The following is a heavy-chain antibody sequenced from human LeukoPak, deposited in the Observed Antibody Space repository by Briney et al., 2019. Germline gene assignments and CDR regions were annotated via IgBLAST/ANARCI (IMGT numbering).Heavy chain of an antibody. D-gene: IGHD3-16*02. V-gene: IGHV3-7*01. Sequence: PGGSLRLSCAASGFTFSSYWMSWVRQAPGKGLEWVANIKQDGSEKYYVDSVKGRFTISRDNAKNSLYLQMNSLRAEDTAVYYCARDLIVSEINYFDYWGQGTLVTVSS. CDR2: IKQDGSEK. J-gene: IGHJ4*02. CDR1: GFTFSSYW. CDR3: ARDLIVSEINYFDY.